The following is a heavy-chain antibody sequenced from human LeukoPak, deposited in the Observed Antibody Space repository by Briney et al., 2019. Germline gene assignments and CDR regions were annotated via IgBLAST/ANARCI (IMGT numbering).Heavy chain of an antibody. J-gene: IGHJ4*02. V-gene: IGHV3-23*01. Sequence: GGSLRLSCAASGFTLRNYAMNWVRQTPGKGLEWVSSISENGANPHYADSVKGRFTIFRDDSHNTLYLQMNTLKAEDTAVYFCAKQYVDCWRKGTLATVSS. CDR2: ISENGANP. D-gene: IGHD2-2*01. CDR3: AKQYVDC. CDR1: GFTLRNYA.